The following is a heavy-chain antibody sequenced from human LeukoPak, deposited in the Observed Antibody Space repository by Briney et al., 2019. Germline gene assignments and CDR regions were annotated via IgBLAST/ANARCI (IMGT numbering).Heavy chain of an antibody. CDR1: GFIFSDFY. D-gene: IGHD6-19*01. CDR3: AKDFLGAGYSSGWYGS. Sequence: GGSLRLSCAASGFIFSDFYMIWVRQAPGKGLEWVSYISESGNIIYYSDSVKGRFTISRDNAKNSLYLQMNSLRAEDTALYYCAKDFLGAGYSSGWYGSWGQGTLVTVSS. V-gene: IGHV3-11*01. CDR2: ISESGNII. J-gene: IGHJ5*02.